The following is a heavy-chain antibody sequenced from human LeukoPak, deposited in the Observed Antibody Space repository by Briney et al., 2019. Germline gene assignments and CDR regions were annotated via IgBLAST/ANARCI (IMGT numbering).Heavy chain of an antibody. V-gene: IGHV1-69*13. Sequence: SVKVSCKASGGTFSSYAISWVRQAPGQGLEWMGGIIPIFGTANYAQKFQGGVTITADESTSTAYMELSSLRSEDTAVYYCARVTRLLRATDYGMDVWGQGTTVTVSS. CDR3: ARVTRLLRATDYGMDV. J-gene: IGHJ6*02. CDR1: GGTFSSYA. CDR2: IIPIFGTA. D-gene: IGHD1-26*01.